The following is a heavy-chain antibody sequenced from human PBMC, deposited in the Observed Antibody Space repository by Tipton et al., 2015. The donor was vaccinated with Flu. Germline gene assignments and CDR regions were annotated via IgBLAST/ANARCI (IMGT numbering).Heavy chain of an antibody. D-gene: IGHD2-15*01. J-gene: IGHJ4*02. Sequence: LRLSCTVSGYSISSGYYWGWIRQPPGKGLEWIGSIYHSGSTYYNPSLKSRVTISVDTSKNQFSLKLSSVTAADTAVYYCAAHLVVAAYLFDYWGQGTLVTVSS. CDR1: GYSISSGYY. CDR3: AAHLVVAAYLFDY. CDR2: IYHSGST. V-gene: IGHV4-38-2*02.